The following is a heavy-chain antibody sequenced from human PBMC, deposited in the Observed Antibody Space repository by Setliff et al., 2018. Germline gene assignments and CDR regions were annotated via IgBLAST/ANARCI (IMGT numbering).Heavy chain of an antibody. J-gene: IGHJ4*02. CDR1: GGSITSGSFY. CDR2: IHASGSP. Sequence: SETLSLTCTVSGGSITSGSFYWSWIRQSDGKRPEWIGRIHASGSPDYNPSLRGRVTMSLDPSANQFSLKLSSVTAADTARYYCAKERYFDWFFEEWGQGTLVTV. CDR3: AKERYFDWFFEE. D-gene: IGHD3-9*01. V-gene: IGHV4-61*02.